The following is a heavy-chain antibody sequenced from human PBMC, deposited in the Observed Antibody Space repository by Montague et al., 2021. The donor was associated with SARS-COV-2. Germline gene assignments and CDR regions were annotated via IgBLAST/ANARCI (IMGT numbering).Heavy chain of an antibody. J-gene: IGHJ3*02. CDR2: INHRGTT. Sequence: SETLSLTCAVYGGSFSGSFWSWIRQPPGKGLERLGEINHRGTTKYNPLVERRVLMSVDTSKNQFALRLTSVTVADTAVYYCAKTGGFPEILADYDTPRDVPVRHRQRDVQPPRRAFDIWGQGQLVTVSS. CDR3: AKTGGFPEILADYDTPRDVPVRHRQRDVQPPRRAFDI. D-gene: IGHD3-22*01. CDR1: GGSFSGSF. V-gene: IGHV4-34*01.